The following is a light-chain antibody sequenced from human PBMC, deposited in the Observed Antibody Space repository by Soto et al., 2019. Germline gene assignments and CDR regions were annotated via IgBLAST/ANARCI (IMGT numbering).Light chain of an antibody. V-gene: IGKV3-11*01. CDR3: QQRGVWPLT. Sequence: EIVLTQSPATLSLSPGERATLSCRASQSVSSYLAWYQQKPGQAPSLLIYDASNRASGIPARFSGSGSGTDFTLTISSLEPEDFAVYYCQQRGVWPLTFGGGTKVDIK. CDR2: DAS. CDR1: QSVSSY. J-gene: IGKJ4*01.